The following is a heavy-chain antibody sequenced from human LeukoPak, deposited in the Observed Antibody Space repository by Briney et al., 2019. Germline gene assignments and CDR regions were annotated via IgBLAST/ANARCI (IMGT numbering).Heavy chain of an antibody. D-gene: IGHD3-10*01. CDR2: IWNDGSHK. Sequence: GGSLRLSCAASGFTFSSYGMHWVRQAPGRGLEWVAVIWNDGSHKYYADSVKGRFTISRDNSKNTLYLQMNSLRAEDTAVYYCARGTYYNSGSYYNRRDYFDYWGQGTLVTVSS. V-gene: IGHV3-33*01. CDR1: GFTFSSYG. J-gene: IGHJ4*02. CDR3: ARGTYYNSGSYYNRRDYFDY.